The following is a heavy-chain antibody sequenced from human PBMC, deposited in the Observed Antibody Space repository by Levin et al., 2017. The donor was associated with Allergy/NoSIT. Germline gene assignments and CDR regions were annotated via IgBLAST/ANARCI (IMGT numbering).Heavy chain of an antibody. J-gene: IGHJ4*02. Sequence: SETLSLTCAVSGGSISSTNWWSWVRQPPGKGLEWIGEIYHSGSTNYNPSLKSRVTISIDKSKNQFSLKLSSVTAADTAVYYCARNYCSDGSCYSIYEYWGQGILVTVSS. CDR3: ARNYCSDGSCYSIYEY. CDR2: IYHSGST. D-gene: IGHD2-15*01. V-gene: IGHV4-4*02. CDR1: GGSISSTNW.